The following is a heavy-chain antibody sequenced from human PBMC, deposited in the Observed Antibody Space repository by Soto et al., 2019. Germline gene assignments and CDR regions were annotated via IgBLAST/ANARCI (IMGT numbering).Heavy chain of an antibody. Sequence: QVQLVESGGGVVQPGRSLKLSCAASGFTFRTYAMHWVRQSPGKGLEWVAVISYDGSNTYYADSVKGRFTISRDNSKNTMYLKTNSLRTEDSAVYYCARDSETNGYSYDYFDYWGQGTLVTVSS. CDR3: ARDSETNGYSYDYFDY. J-gene: IGHJ4*02. CDR1: GFTFRTYA. D-gene: IGHD5-18*01. CDR2: ISYDGSNT. V-gene: IGHV3-30*04.